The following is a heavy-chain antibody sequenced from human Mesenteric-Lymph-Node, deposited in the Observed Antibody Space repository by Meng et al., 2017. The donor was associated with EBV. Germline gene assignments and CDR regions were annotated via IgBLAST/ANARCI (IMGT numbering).Heavy chain of an antibody. CDR2: IYWDDDR. Sequence: HITLKVSGPTPAHPAQTVTLTCTFSGFSLTTRGVGVGWVRQPPGKALEWLALIYWDDDRRFTPSLKNRLTIAKDTSRDQVFLTLTDMDPVDTGTYYCAFSRLGDYFNSWGQGTLVTVSS. D-gene: IGHD3-10*01. CDR1: GFSLTTRGVG. CDR3: AFSRLGDYFNS. V-gene: IGHV2-5*02. J-gene: IGHJ4*02.